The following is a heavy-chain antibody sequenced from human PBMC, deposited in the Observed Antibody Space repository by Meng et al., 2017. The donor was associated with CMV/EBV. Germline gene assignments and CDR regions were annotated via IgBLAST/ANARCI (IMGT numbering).Heavy chain of an antibody. CDR3: ARLRDAYNSGYFDY. CDR1: GGSISSSSYY. D-gene: IGHD5-24*01. CDR2: IYYSRST. Sequence: SETLSLTCTVSGGSISSSSYYWSWIRQPPGKGLEWIGSIYYSRSTYYNPSLKSRVTISVDTSKNQFSLKLSSVTAADTAVYYCARLRDAYNSGYFDYWGQGTLVTVSS. V-gene: IGHV4-39*01. J-gene: IGHJ4*02.